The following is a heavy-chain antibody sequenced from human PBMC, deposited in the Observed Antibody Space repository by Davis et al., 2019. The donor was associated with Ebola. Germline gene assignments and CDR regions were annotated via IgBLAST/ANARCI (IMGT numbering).Heavy chain of an antibody. CDR2: ISDSGGST. D-gene: IGHD5-24*01. V-gene: IGHV3-23*01. CDR3: ARDRLDGYKT. J-gene: IGHJ5*02. CDR1: GFTFNNYG. Sequence: PGGSLRLSCTASGFTFNNYGMNWVRQAPGKGLEWVSGISDSGGSTHYADSVKGRFTISRDNSRNTLSLQMNSLRAEDTAVYYCARDRLDGYKTWGQGTLVTVSS.